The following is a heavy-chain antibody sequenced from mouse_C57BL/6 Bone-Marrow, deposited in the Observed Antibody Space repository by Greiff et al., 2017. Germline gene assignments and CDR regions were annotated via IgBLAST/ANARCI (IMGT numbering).Heavy chain of an antibody. J-gene: IGHJ3*01. D-gene: IGHD2-3*01. V-gene: IGHV1-50*01. CDR2: IDPSDSYT. Sequence: QVQLQQSGAELVKPGASVKLSCKASGYTFTSYWLQWVKQRTGQGLEWIGEIDPSDSYTNYNQKFKGKATLTVDTSSSTAYMQLSSLTSEDSAVYYCSRDGYYDWFAYWGQGTLVTVSA. CDR1: GYTFTSYW. CDR3: SRDGYYDWFAY.